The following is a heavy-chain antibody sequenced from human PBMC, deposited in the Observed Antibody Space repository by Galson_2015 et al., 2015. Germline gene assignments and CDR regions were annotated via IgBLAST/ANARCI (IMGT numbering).Heavy chain of an antibody. CDR2: ISGSGGST. CDR3: AKEPVYDILTGYYGY. V-gene: IGHV3-23*01. Sequence: SLRLSCAASGFTFSRYAMRWVRQAPGKGLEWVSAISGSGGSTHYADSVKGRFTISRDNSKNTLYLQMNSLRAEDTAVYFCAKEPVYDILTGYYGYWGQGTLVTVSS. CDR1: GFTFSRYA. D-gene: IGHD3-9*01. J-gene: IGHJ4*02.